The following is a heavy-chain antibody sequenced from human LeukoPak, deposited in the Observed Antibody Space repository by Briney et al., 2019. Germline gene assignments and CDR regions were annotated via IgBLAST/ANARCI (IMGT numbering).Heavy chain of an antibody. CDR3: AREGDASGYSYSRY. CDR2: MNPNSGDT. D-gene: IGHD3-22*01. CDR1: GYTFTGHF. Sequence: ASVKVSFKASGYTFTGHFLHWVRQAPGQGLEWMGWMNPNSGDTGYPKKFQGRVTMTRDTSVSAAYMELSGLTSDDTAVYYCAREGDASGYSYSRYWGQGTLVTVSS. J-gene: IGHJ4*02. V-gene: IGHV1-2*02.